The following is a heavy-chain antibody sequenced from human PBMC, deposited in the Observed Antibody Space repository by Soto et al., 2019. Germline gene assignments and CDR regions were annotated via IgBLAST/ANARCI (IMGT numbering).Heavy chain of an antibody. CDR3: ARSGSGYYYYYYGMDV. D-gene: IGHD3-3*01. CDR1: GGSISSGGYY. V-gene: IGHV4-31*03. J-gene: IGHJ6*02. CDR2: IYYSGST. Sequence: SETLSLTCTVSGGSISSGGYYWSWIRQHPGKGLEWIGYIYYSGSTYYNPSLKSRVTISVDTSKNQFSLKLSSVTAADTAVYYCARSGSGYYYYYYGMDVWGQGTTVTVSS.